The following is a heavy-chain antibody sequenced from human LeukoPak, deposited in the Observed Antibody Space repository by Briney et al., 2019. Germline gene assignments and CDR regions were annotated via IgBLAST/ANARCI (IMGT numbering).Heavy chain of an antibody. CDR2: ISSSSSYI. CDR3: ARSNGGNSNCDY. V-gene: IGHV3-21*01. D-gene: IGHD4-23*01. CDR1: GFTFSSYS. J-gene: IGHJ4*02. Sequence: GGSLRLSCAASGFTFSSYSMNWVRQAPGKGLEWVSSISSSSSYIYYADSVKGRFTISRDNAKNSLYLQMNSLRAEDTAVYYCARSNGGNSNCDYWGQGTLVTVSS.